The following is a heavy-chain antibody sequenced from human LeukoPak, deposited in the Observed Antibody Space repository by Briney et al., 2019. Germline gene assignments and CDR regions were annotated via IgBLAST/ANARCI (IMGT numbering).Heavy chain of an antibody. CDR1: GFTFSSYA. D-gene: IGHD3-22*01. CDR2: ISYDGSNK. V-gene: IGHV3-30*04. CDR3: ARDYYYDSSGYFDY. J-gene: IGHJ4*02. Sequence: GSLRLSCAASGFTFSSYAMHWVRQAPGKGLEWVAVISYDGSNKYYADSVKGRFTISRDNSKNTLYLQMNSLRAEDTAVYYCARDYYYDSSGYFDYWGQGTLVTVSS.